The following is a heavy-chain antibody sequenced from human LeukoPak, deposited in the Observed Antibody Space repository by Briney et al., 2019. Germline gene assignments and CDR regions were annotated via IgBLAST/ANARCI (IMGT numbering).Heavy chain of an antibody. D-gene: IGHD3-10*01. J-gene: IGHJ4*02. V-gene: IGHV3-23*01. CDR3: AKDRNYYGSRSYYTSFDY. CDR2: ISGSGGST. Sequence: GGSLRLSCAASGFTFSSYAMSWVRQAPGKGLEWVSAISGSGGSTYYADSVKGRFTISRDNSKNTLYLQMNSLRAEDTAVYYCAKDRNYYGSRSYYTSFDYWGQGTLVTVSS. CDR1: GFTFSSYA.